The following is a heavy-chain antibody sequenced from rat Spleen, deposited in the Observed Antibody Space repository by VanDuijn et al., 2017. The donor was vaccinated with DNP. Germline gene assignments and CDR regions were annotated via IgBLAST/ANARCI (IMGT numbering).Heavy chain of an antibody. V-gene: IGHV2-30*01. D-gene: IGHD1-1*01. J-gene: IGHJ2*01. Sequence: QVQLKESGPGLVQPSQTLSLTCTVSGFSLTNYNVHWVRQPTGKGLEWMGVIWTGGNTDYNSALKSRLSITRDTSKSQVLLKMNSLQSEDTAMYFCARSDYYSGPFDWWGQGVMVTVSS. CDR1: GFSLTNYN. CDR2: IWTGGNT. CDR3: ARSDYYSGPFDW.